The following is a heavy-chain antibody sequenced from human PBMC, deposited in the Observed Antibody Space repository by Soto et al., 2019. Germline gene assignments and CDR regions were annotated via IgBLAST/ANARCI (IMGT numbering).Heavy chain of an antibody. Sequence: ASVKVSCKASGYTFTGYYMHWVRQAPGQGLEWMGWINPNSGGTNYAQKFQGWVTMTRETSISTAYMELSRLRSDDTAVYYCARGQYGDYSYYFDYWGQGTLVTVSS. D-gene: IGHD4-17*01. CDR2: INPNSGGT. J-gene: IGHJ4*02. CDR3: ARGQYGDYSYYFDY. CDR1: GYTFTGYY. V-gene: IGHV1-2*04.